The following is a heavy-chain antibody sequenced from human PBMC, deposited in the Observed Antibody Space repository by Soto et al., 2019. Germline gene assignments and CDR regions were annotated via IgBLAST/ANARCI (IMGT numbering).Heavy chain of an antibody. CDR2: VKSERDGGTT. J-gene: IGHJ4*01. Sequence: PAGSVRQTCGASDIPYSRGCMNRLSQAPGKGLEWVGRVKSERDGGTTDFAAPVKGRFAISRDDSKNMVYLEMNSLKTEDTAIYYCNTDSCMTNILVRFDYWGHGTLVTVS. V-gene: IGHV3-15*07. D-gene: IGHD2-8*01. CDR3: NTDSCMTNILVRFDY. CDR1: DIPYSRGC.